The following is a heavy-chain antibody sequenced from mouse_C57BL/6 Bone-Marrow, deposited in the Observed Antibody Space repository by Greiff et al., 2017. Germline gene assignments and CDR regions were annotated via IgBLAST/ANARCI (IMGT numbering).Heavy chain of an antibody. J-gene: IGHJ3*01. CDR1: GYTFTSYW. Sequence: VQLQQPGAELVRPGSSVKLSCKASGYTFTSYWMDWVKQRPGQGLEWIGNIYPSDSETHYNQKFKDKATLTVDKSSSTAYMQLSSLTSEDSAVYYCAIHPWFAYWGQGTLVTVSA. CDR2: IYPSDSET. CDR3: AIHPWFAY. V-gene: IGHV1-61*01.